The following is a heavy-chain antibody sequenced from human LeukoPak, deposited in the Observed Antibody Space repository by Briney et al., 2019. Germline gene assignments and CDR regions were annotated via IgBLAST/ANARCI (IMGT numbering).Heavy chain of an antibody. CDR3: ASDRLWFGRFDY. D-gene: IGHD3-10*01. CDR1: GGSFSGYY. CDR2: INHSGST. J-gene: IGHJ4*02. V-gene: IGHV4-34*01. Sequence: SETLSLTCAVYGGSFSGYYWSWIRQPPGKGLEWIGEINHSGSTNYNPSLKSRVTISVDTSKNQFSLKLSSVTAADTAVYYCASDRLWFGRFDYWGQGTLVTVSS.